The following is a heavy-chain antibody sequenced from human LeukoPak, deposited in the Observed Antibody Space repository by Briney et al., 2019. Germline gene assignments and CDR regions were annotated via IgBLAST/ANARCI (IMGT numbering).Heavy chain of an antibody. Sequence: GGSLRLSCAASGFTFSSYAMSWVRQAPGKGLEWVSAISGSGSGGSTYYADSVKGRFTISRDNSKNTLYLQMNSLRAEDTAVYYCAKGLPRFDLWGQGTLVTVSS. CDR1: GFTFSSYA. CDR3: AKGLPRFDL. V-gene: IGHV3-23*01. CDR2: ISGSGSGGST. J-gene: IGHJ5*02.